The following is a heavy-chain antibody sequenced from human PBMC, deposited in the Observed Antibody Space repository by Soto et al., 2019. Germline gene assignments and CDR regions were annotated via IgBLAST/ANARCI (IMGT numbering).Heavy chain of an antibody. D-gene: IGHD3-22*01. CDR2: ISSSSSTI. CDR1: GFTFSSFT. Sequence: GGSLRLSCAASGFTFSSFTMNLVRQAPGKGLEWVSYISSSSSTIYYADSVKGRFTISRDNAKNSLYLQMNSLRDEDTAVYYCAISYYYDKNLDYWGQGTLVTVSS. J-gene: IGHJ4*02. CDR3: AISYYYDKNLDY. V-gene: IGHV3-48*02.